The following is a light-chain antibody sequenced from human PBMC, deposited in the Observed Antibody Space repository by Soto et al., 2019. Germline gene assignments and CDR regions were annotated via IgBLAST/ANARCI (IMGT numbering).Light chain of an antibody. V-gene: IGLV2-14*01. CDR1: SSDVGGYNY. J-gene: IGLJ1*01. Sequence: QSALTQPASVSGSPGQSITISCTGTSSDVGGYNYVSWYQQHPGKAPKLMIYEVSNRPSGVSNRFSGSKSGNTASLTISGLQAEDEADYYCSSYTSSSTSEVFGTGTKVIGL. CDR2: EVS. CDR3: SSYTSSSTSEV.